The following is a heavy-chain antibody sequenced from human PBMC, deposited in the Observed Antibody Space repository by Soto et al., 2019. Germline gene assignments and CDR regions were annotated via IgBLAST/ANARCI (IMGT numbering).Heavy chain of an antibody. CDR1: GGSISSYY. Sequence: PSETLSLTCTVSGGSISSYYWSWIRQPPGKGLEWIGYIYYSGSTNYNPSLKSRVTISVDTSKNQFSLKLSSVTAADTAVYYCGRGGAGPDHFDHWGQGTLVTVSS. D-gene: IGHD3-16*01. CDR2: IYYSGST. CDR3: GRGGAGPDHFDH. J-gene: IGHJ4*02. V-gene: IGHV4-59*01.